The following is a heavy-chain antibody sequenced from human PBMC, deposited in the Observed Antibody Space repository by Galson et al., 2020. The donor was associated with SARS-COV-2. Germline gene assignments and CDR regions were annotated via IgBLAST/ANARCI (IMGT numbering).Heavy chain of an antibody. J-gene: IGHJ6*02. D-gene: IGHD3-22*01. CDR3: ARADPESGYPYYDGMDV. Sequence: SETLSLTCTVSGGSISSYYWSWIRQPPGKGLEWIGYIYYSGSTNYNPSLKSRVTISVDTSKNQFSLKLSSVTAADTAVYYCARADPESGYPYYDGMDVWGQGTTVTVSS. CDR2: IYYSGST. V-gene: IGHV4-59*13. CDR1: GGSISSYY.